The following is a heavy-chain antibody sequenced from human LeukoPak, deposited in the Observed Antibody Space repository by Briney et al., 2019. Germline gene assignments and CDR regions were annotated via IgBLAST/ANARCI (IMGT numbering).Heavy chain of an antibody. CDR2: ISGSGGST. D-gene: IGHD2-2*02. CDR1: GFTFSSYA. V-gene: IGHV3-23*01. Sequence: GGSLGFSCAASGFTFSSYAMSWVRQAPGKGLEWVSAISGSGGSTYYADSVKGRFTISRDNSKNTLYLQMSSLRAEDTAVYYCAKDPLYTDYWGQGTLVTVSS. CDR3: AKDPLYTDY. J-gene: IGHJ4*02.